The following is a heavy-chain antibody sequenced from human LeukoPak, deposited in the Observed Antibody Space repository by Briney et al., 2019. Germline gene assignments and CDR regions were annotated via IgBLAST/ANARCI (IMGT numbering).Heavy chain of an antibody. V-gene: IGHV3-30-3*02. Sequence: GGSLRLSCAASGFTFSSYAMHWVRQAPGKGLEWVAVISYDGSNKYYADSVKGRFTISRDNSKNTLYLQMNSLRAEDTAVYYCAKFLGTWGQGTLVTVSS. J-gene: IGHJ4*02. CDR3: AKFLGT. CDR2: ISYDGSNK. CDR1: GFTFSSYA. D-gene: IGHD3-3*01.